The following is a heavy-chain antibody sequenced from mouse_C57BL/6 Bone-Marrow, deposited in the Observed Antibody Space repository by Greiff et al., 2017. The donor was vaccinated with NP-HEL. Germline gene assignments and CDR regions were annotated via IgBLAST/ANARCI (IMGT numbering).Heavy chain of an antibody. V-gene: IGHV1-69*01. CDR3: ARWSSDYDGYAMDY. CDR2: IDPSDSYT. J-gene: IGHJ4*01. Sequence: QVQLQQPGAELVMPGASVKLSCKASGYTFTSYWMHWVKQRPGQGLEWIGEIDPSDSYTNYNQKFKGKSTLTVDKSSSTAYMQLSSLTSEDSAVYYCARWSSDYDGYAMDYWGQGTSVTVSS. D-gene: IGHD2-4*01. CDR1: GYTFTSYW.